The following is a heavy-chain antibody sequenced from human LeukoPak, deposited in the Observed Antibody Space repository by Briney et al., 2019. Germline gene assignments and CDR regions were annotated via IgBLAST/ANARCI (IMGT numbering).Heavy chain of an antibody. Sequence: GGSLRLSCAASGFTFSSYGMHWVRQAPGKGLEWVAFIRYDVSNKYYADSVKGRFTISRDNSKNTLYLQMNSLRAEDTAVYYRAKDLYYYDSSGSHYFDYWGQGTLVTVSS. J-gene: IGHJ4*02. CDR1: GFTFSSYG. CDR3: AKDLYYYDSSGSHYFDY. D-gene: IGHD3-22*01. V-gene: IGHV3-30*02. CDR2: IRYDVSNK.